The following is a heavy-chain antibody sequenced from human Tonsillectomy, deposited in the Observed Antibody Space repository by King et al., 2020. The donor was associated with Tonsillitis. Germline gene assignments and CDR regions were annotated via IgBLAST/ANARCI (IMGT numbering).Heavy chain of an antibody. CDR1: GFTFNTYA. D-gene: IGHD3-22*01. J-gene: IGHJ3*02. CDR3: VQDYYDTSGYQYDAFDI. V-gene: IGHV3-64D*06. Sequence: DVQLVESGGGLVQPGGSLRLSCSASGFTFNTYAMYWVRQAPGKGLEYVSLISSNGGRTYYADSVKGRFTISRDNSKNTVYLQMSSLRAEDTAVYYCVQDYYDTSGYQYDAFDIWGQGTMVTVSS. CDR2: ISSNGGRT.